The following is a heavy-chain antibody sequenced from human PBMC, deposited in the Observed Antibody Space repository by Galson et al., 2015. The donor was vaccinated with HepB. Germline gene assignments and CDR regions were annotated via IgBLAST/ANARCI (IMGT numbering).Heavy chain of an antibody. J-gene: IGHJ4*02. V-gene: IGHV4-59*01. Sequence: QVQLQESGPGLVKPSETLSLTCTVSGGSISSYYWSWIRQPPGKGLEWIGYIYYSGSTNYNPSLKSRVTISVDTSKNQFSLKLSSVTAADTAVYYCAKGGNGFDYWGQGTLVTVSS. CDR1: GGSISSYY. CDR3: AKGGNGFDY. CDR2: IYYSGST. D-gene: IGHD4-23*01.